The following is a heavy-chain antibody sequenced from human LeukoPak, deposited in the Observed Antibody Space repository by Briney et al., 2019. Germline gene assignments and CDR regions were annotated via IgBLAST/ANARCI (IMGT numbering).Heavy chain of an antibody. D-gene: IGHD2-21*02. J-gene: IGHJ4*02. CDR3: ARGFPLVVTGLYYFDY. CDR1: GFTFSSYA. V-gene: IGHV3-30-3*01. Sequence: GRSLRLSCAASGFTFSSYAMHWVRQAPGKGLEWVAVISYDGSNKYYADSVKGRFTISRDNSKNTLYLQMNSLRSDDTAVYYCARGFPLVVTGLYYFDYWGQGTLVTVSS. CDR2: ISYDGSNK.